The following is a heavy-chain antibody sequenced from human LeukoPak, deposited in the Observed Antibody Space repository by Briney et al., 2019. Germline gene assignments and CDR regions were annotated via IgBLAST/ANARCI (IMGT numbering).Heavy chain of an antibody. CDR1: GFTFSSYS. V-gene: IGHV3-48*01. CDR2: ISSSSSTI. D-gene: IGHD3-10*01. J-gene: IGHJ4*02. Sequence: GGSLRLSCAASGFTFSSYSMNWVRQAPGKGLEWVSYISSSSSTIYCADSVKGRFTISRDNAKNSLYLQMNSLRAEDTAVYFCARDLVAGSGSLDYWGQGTLATVSS. CDR3: ARDLVAGSGSLDY.